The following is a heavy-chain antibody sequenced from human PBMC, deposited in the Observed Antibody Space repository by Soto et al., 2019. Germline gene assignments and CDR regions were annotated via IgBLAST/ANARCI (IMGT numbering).Heavy chain of an antibody. CDR3: ARVPDY. Sequence: SETLSLTCTVSGASISGGGDYYWSWIRQYPGKGLEWIGYISYRGRTYYNPSLKSRVTISVDRSKNQFSLKLSSVTAADTAVYYCARVPDYWGQGTLVTVSS. V-gene: IGHV4-30-4*08. J-gene: IGHJ4*02. CDR1: GASISGGGDYY. CDR2: ISYRGRT.